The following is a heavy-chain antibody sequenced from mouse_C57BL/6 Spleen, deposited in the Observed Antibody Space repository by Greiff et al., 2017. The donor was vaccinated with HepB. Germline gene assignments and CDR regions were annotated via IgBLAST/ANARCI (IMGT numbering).Heavy chain of an antibody. CDR1: GSTFTSYW. D-gene: IGHD2-1*01. CDR2: IHPNSGST. V-gene: IGHV1-64*01. Sequence: QVQLKQPGAELVKPGASVKLSCKASGSTFTSYWMHWVKQRPGQGLEWIGMIHPNSGSTNYNEKFKSKATLTVDKSSSTAYMQLSSLTSEDSAVYYCARGYYGNPWFAYWGQGTLVTVSA. J-gene: IGHJ3*01. CDR3: ARGYYGNPWFAY.